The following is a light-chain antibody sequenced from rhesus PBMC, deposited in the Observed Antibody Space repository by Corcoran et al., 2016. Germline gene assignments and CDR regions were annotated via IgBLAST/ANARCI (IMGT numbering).Light chain of an antibody. CDR3: QHYYDNPYS. Sequence: DIQMTQSPSALSASVGDRVTISCRASQNIYSNLAWYQQKQGKAPKLLIYGASSLQTGIPSRFSGSGSGTDFTLTISSLQPEDSAAYYCQHYYDNPYSFGQGTKVEIK. CDR2: GAS. V-gene: IGKV1S12*01. J-gene: IGKJ2*01. CDR1: QNIYSN.